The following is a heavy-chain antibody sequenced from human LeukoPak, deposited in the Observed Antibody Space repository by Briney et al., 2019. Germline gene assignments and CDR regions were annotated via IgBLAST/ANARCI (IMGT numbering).Heavy chain of an antibody. V-gene: IGHV4-30-2*01. CDR3: ARGLDAVYRYGMDV. D-gene: IGHD2-2*01. J-gene: IGHJ6*02. CDR2: IYHSGST. Sequence: SETPSLTCAVSGGSISSGGYSWSWIRQPPGKGLEWIGYIYHSGSTYYNPSLESRVTISVDRSKNQFSLKLSSVTAADTAVYYCARGLDAVYRYGMDVWGQGTTVTVSS. CDR1: GGSISSGGYS.